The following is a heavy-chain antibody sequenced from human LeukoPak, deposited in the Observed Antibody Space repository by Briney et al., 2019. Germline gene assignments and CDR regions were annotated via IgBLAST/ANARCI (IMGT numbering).Heavy chain of an antibody. V-gene: IGHV4-59*01. D-gene: IGHD5-18*01. Sequence: SETLSLTCTVSGGSISSYYWSWIRQPPGKGLEWIGYIYYSGSTNYNPSLKSRVTISIDTSKNQFSLKLSSVTAADTAVYYCARGPHSYGYGVLYYGMDVWGQGTTVTVSS. J-gene: IGHJ6*02. CDR3: ARGPHSYGYGVLYYGMDV. CDR1: GGSISSYY. CDR2: IYYSGST.